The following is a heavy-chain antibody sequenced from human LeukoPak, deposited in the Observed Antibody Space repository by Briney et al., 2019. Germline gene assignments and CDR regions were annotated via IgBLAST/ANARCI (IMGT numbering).Heavy chain of an antibody. CDR1: GGTFTSYA. Sequence: SVKVSCKASGGTFTSYAISWVRQAPGQGLEWMGGIIPIFGIANYAQKFQGRVTITADKSTSTAYMELSSLRSEDTAVYYCARSTAITMIVVDPWGQGTLVTVSS. CDR2: IIPIFGIA. D-gene: IGHD3-22*01. V-gene: IGHV1-69*10. J-gene: IGHJ5*02. CDR3: ARSTAITMIVVDP.